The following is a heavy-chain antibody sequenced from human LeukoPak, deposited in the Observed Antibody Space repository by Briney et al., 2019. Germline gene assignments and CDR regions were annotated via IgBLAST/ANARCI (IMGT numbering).Heavy chain of an antibody. CDR2: ISAYNGNT. J-gene: IGHJ4*02. V-gene: IGHV1-18*01. CDR3: ARAWLRLNPYFDY. CDR1: GYTFTSYG. Sequence: ASVKASCKASGYTFTSYGISWVRHAPGQGLEWMGWISAYNGNTNYAQKLQRRVTMTRDTSISTSYMELSRLRSDDTAVYYCARAWLRLNPYFDYWGQGTLVTVSS. D-gene: IGHD5-12*01.